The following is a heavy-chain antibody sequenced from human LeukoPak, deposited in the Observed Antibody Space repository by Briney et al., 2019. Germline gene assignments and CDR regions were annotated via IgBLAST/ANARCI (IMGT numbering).Heavy chain of an antibody. CDR2: INSGGDAT. V-gene: IGHV3-48*04. Sequence: TGGSLRLSCAASGFTFSIHNMDWVRQAPGKGLEWISYINSGGDATHYADSVKGRFTISRDNSKNSLYLQMNSLRGEDTALYYCAKDGRNYFDYWGQGTLVTVS. J-gene: IGHJ4*02. CDR1: GFTFSIHN. CDR3: AKDGRNYFDY.